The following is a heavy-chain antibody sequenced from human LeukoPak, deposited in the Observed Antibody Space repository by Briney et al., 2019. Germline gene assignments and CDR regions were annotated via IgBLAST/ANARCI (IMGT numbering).Heavy chain of an antibody. CDR1: GFTFSSYG. D-gene: IGHD3-3*01. CDR3: AKAYYDFWSGYYKSFMDV. V-gene: IGHV3-30*02. Sequence: PGGSLRLSCAASGFTFSSYGMHWVRQAPGKGLEWVAFIRYGGSNKYYADSVKGRFTISRDNSKNTLYLQVNSLRAEDTAVYYCAKAYYDFWSGYYKSFMDVWGKGTTVTVSS. J-gene: IGHJ6*03. CDR2: IRYGGSNK.